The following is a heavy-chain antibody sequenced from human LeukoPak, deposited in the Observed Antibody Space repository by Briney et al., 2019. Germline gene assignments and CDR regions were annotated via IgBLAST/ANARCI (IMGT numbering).Heavy chain of an antibody. CDR3: ARDYVTGAFDI. CDR1: EFTLRSDS. D-gene: IGHD3-16*01. V-gene: IGHV3-21*06. Sequence: GGSLRLSCAASEFTLRSDSISWVRQVPGKGLEWVSSIVGSRGSIYYTDSVQGRFTISRDNAKNSVYLQMNSLRAEDTAVYYCARDYVTGAFDIWGQGTMVTVSS. CDR2: IVGSRGSI. J-gene: IGHJ3*02.